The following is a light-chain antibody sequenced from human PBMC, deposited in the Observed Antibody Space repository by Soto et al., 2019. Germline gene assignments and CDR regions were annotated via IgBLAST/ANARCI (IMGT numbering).Light chain of an antibody. J-gene: IGKJ5*01. CDR3: QQYGSSPPVT. Sequence: EIVLTQSPGTLSLSPGERATLSSGASQSVSSSYLAWYQQKPGQTPRLLIYGASGRATGIPDRFSGSGSGTDFTLTISRLEPEAFAVYYCQQYGSSPPVTFGQGTRLEI. V-gene: IGKV3-20*01. CDR1: QSVSSSY. CDR2: GAS.